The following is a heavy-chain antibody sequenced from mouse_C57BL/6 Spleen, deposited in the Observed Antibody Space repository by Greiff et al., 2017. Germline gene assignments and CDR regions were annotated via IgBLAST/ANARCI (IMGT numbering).Heavy chain of an antibody. CDR2: IRNKANNHAT. CDR1: GFTFSDAW. V-gene: IGHV6-6*01. J-gene: IGHJ1*03. D-gene: IGHD1-1*02. CDR3: SHGGSYWYFDV. Sequence: EVKLMESGGGLVQPGGSMKLSCAASGFTFSDAWMDWVRQSPEKGLEWVAEIRNKANNHATYYAESVKGRFTISRDDSKSSVCLQMNSLRDEDAGIYYCSHGGSYWYFDVWGTGTTVTVSS.